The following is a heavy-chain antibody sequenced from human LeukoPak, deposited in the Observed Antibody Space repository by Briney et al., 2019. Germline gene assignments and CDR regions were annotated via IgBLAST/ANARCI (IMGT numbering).Heavy chain of an antibody. CDR1: GGSISSYY. V-gene: IGHV4-34*01. J-gene: IGHJ6*03. CDR2: INHSGST. D-gene: IGHD1-7*01. Sequence: PSETLSLTCTVSGGSISSYYWSWIRQPPGKGLEWIGEINHSGSTNYNPSLKSRVTISVDTPKNQFSLKLSSVTAADTAVYYCARGITGTTLGYPWPNYYYYYMDVWGKGTTVTVSS. CDR3: ARGITGTTLGYPWPNYYYYYMDV.